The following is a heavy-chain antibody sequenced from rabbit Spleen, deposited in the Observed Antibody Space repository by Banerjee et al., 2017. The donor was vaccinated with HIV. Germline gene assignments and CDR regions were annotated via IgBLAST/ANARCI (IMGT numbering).Heavy chain of an antibody. CDR2: IDTGSSGFT. CDR1: GFSFSSNDY. V-gene: IGHV1S40*01. D-gene: IGHD1-1*01. Sequence: QSLEESGGDLVKPGASLTLTCTASGFSFSSNDYMCWVRQAPGKGLEWIACIDTGSSGFTYYATWAKGRFTCSKTSSTTVTLQMTRLTAADTATYFCARDTSSSFSSYGMDLWGQGTLVTVS. CDR3: ARDTSSSFSSYGMDL. J-gene: IGHJ3*01.